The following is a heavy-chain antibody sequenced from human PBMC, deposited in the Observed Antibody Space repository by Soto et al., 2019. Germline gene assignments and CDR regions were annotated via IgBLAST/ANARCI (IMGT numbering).Heavy chain of an antibody. J-gene: IGHJ5*02. CDR3: ARDPHYDFWSGYKTNWFDP. V-gene: IGHV1-69*13. D-gene: IGHD3-3*01. CDR1: GGTFSSYA. CDR2: IIPIFGTA. Sequence: ASVKVSCKASGGTFSSYAISWVRQAPGQGLEWMGGIIPIFGTANYAQKFQGRVTITADESTSTAYMELSSLRSEDTAVYYCARDPHYDFWSGYKTNWFDPWGQGTLVTVSS.